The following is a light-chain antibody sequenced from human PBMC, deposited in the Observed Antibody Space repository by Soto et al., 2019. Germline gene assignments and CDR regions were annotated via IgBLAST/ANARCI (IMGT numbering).Light chain of an antibody. V-gene: IGLV1-47*01. CDR1: SSNFGSNY. CDR2: RNN. J-gene: IGLJ1*01. Sequence: QSVLTQPPSASGTPGQRVTISCSGSSSNFGSNYVYWYQQLPGTAPKLLIYRNNQRPSGVPDRFSGSKSGTSASLAISGLRSEDEADYYRAAWDDSLSVSYVFGTGTKVTVL. CDR3: AAWDDSLSVSYV.